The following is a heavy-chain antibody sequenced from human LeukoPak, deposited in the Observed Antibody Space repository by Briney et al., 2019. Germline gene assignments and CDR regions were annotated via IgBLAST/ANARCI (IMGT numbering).Heavy chain of an antibody. CDR3: ARPGEFTIFGVVPVIGWFDP. Sequence: GGSLRLSCAASGFTFSSYAMSWVRQAPGKGLEWASAISGSGGSTYYADSVKGRFTISRDNSKNTLYLQMDSLRAEDTAVYYCARPGEFTIFGVVPVIGWFDPWGQGTLVTVSS. J-gene: IGHJ5*01. CDR2: ISGSGGST. D-gene: IGHD3-3*01. V-gene: IGHV3-23*01. CDR1: GFTFSSYA.